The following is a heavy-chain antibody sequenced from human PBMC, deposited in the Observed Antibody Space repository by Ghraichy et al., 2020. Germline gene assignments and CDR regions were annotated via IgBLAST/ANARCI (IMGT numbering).Heavy chain of an antibody. CDR2: IKKDGSEK. Sequence: GGSLRLSCAASGFIFSGYWMSWVRQAPGKGLEWVANIKKDGSEKYYVDSVKGRFTISRDNAKNSLYLQMNSLRAEDTAVYYCARHGSGHDYNLVYLGQGTLVTVSS. J-gene: IGHJ4*02. D-gene: IGHD5-24*01. V-gene: IGHV3-7*03. CDR1: GFIFSGYW. CDR3: ARHGSGHDYNLVY.